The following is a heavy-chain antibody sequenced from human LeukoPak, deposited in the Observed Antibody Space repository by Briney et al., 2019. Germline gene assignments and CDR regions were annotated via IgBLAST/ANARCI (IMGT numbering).Heavy chain of an antibody. J-gene: IGHJ4*02. Sequence: PGGSLRLSCAASGFTFSSYSMNWVRQAPGKGLEWVSSISSSSYIYYADSVKGRFTISRDNAKNSLYLQMNSLRAEDTAVYYCARDPSYGGNSPFDYWGQGTLVTVSS. CDR3: ARDPSYGGNSPFDY. CDR1: GFTFSSYS. D-gene: IGHD4-23*01. V-gene: IGHV3-21*01. CDR2: ISSSSYI.